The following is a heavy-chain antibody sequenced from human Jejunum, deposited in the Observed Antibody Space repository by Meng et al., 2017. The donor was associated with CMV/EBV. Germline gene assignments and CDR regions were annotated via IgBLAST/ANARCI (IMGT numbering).Heavy chain of an antibody. D-gene: IGHD2-2*01. Sequence: HLLLQESGPGLVKPSETLSLTCTVPGDSITSNTFYWGWIRQPPGKGLEWIGSIYSGGSTYYNPSLKSRVTISIDTSKNQFSLKLTSVTAADTAVYYCARDCCSYRSWFDPWGQGTLVTVSS. J-gene: IGHJ5*02. V-gene: IGHV4-39*07. CDR2: IYSGGST. CDR3: ARDCCSYRSWFDP. CDR1: GDSITSNTFY.